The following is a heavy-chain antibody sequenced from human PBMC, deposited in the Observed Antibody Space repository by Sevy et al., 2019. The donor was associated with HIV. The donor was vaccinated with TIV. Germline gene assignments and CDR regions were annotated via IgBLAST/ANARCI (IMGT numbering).Heavy chain of an antibody. V-gene: IGHV3-11*01. CDR1: GFTFSDYY. Sequence: GGSLRLSCAASGFTFSDYYMSWIRQAPGKGLEWASYISSSGSTIYYADSVTGRFTISRDNAKNSLYLQMNSLRAEDTAVYYCARDWDDYGDYDYWGQGTLVTVSS. CDR2: ISSSGSTI. D-gene: IGHD4-17*01. J-gene: IGHJ4*02. CDR3: ARDWDDYGDYDY.